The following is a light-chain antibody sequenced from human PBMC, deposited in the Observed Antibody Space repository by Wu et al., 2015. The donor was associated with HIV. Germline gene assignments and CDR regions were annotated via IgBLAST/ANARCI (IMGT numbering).Light chain of an antibody. CDR2: DAS. Sequence: EIVLTQSPDTLSLSPGERATLSCRASQSVESFLAWYQQRPGQTPRLLIYDASNRASGIPARFSGSVSGADFTLTISSLQPDDFATYYCQHYNDYPWTFGQGTKVEIK. J-gene: IGKJ1*01. CDR3: QHYNDYPWT. V-gene: IGKV3-11*01. CDR1: QSVESF.